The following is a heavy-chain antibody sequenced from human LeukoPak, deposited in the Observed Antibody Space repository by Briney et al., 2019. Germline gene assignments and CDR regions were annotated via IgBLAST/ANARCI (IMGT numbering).Heavy chain of an antibody. CDR3: TREHAVVGDEH. CDR1: GYTFNNYH. D-gene: IGHD2-2*01. CDR2: MNPDSGNA. J-gene: IGHJ4*02. Sequence: GASVKVSCKASGYTFNNYHLNWVRQATGQGLEWMGWMNPDSGNAGYAQKFQGRLTMTRDISISTAYLELSSLRPEDTAVYYCTREHAVVGDEHWGQGTLVTVSS. V-gene: IGHV1-8*01.